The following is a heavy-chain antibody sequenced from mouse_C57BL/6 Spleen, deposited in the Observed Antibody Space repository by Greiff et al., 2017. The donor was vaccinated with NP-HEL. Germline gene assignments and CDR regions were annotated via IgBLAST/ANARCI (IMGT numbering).Heavy chain of an antibody. Sequence: EVKLQESGPGLAKPSQTLSLTCSVTGYSITSDYWNWIRKFPGNKLEYMGYISYSGSTYYNPSLKSRISITRDTSKNQYYLQLNSVTTEDTATYYCARSPYYYGSSSYYFDYWGQGTTLTVSS. V-gene: IGHV3-8*01. CDR2: ISYSGST. CDR3: ARSPYYYGSSSYYFDY. J-gene: IGHJ2*01. CDR1: GYSITSDY. D-gene: IGHD1-1*01.